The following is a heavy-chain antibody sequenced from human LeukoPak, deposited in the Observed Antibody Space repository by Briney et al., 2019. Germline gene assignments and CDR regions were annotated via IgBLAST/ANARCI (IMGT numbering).Heavy chain of an antibody. D-gene: IGHD2-2*01. CDR3: ASLGYCSSTSCYGMDV. V-gene: IGHV3-21*01. Sequence: GGSLRLSCAASGFTFSSYSMNWVRQAPGKGLEWVSSISSSSYIYYADSVKGRFTISRDNAKNSLYLQMNSLRAEDTAVYYCASLGYCSSTSCYGMDVWGQGTTVTVSS. J-gene: IGHJ6*02. CDR2: ISSSSYI. CDR1: GFTFSSYS.